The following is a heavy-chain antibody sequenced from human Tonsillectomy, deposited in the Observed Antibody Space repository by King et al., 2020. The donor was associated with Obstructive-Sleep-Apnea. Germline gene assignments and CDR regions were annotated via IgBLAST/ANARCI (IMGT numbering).Heavy chain of an antibody. D-gene: IGHD6-19*01. CDR3: AKETQYSSGWRPFDS. Sequence: QVQLVESGGGVVQPGRSLRLSCGASGFTFSSYGMNWVRQAPGKGLEWVAVISYDGSNKYYVDSVKGRFTISRDNAKNTLYLQMNSLRAEDTAVYYCAKETQYSSGWRPFDSWGQGTLVTVSS. V-gene: IGHV3-30*18. CDR2: ISYDGSNK. CDR1: GFTFSSYG. J-gene: IGHJ4*02.